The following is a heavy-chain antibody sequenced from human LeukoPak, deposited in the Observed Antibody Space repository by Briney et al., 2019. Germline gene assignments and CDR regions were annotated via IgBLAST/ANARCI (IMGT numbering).Heavy chain of an antibody. D-gene: IGHD3-16*02. J-gene: IGHJ5*02. CDR1: GGSFSGYY. CDR2: INHSGST. Sequence: SSETLSLTCAVYGGSFSGYYWSWIRQPPGKGLEWIGEINHSGSTNYNPSLKSRVTISVDTSKNQFSLKLSSVTAADTAVYYCARDENGYVWGSFRAWGQGTLVTVSS. V-gene: IGHV4-34*01. CDR3: ARDENGYVWGSFRA.